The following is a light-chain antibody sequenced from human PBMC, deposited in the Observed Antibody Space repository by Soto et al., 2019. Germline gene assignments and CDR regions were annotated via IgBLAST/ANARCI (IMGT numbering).Light chain of an antibody. Sequence: QALVTQPPSVSGAPGQRVTISCTGSSSNIGAGYDVHWYQQLPGTAPKLLIYGNSNRPSGVPDRFSGSKSGTSASLAITGLQAEDEADYYCQSYDSSLSPVVFGGGTKVTVL. CDR3: QSYDSSLSPVV. V-gene: IGLV1-40*01. J-gene: IGLJ2*01. CDR2: GNS. CDR1: SSNIGAGYD.